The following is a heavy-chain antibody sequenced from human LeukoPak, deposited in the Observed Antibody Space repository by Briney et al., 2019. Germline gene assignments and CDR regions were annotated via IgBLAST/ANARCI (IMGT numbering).Heavy chain of an antibody. Sequence: SETLSLTCAVSRGSISSGGYCWSWIRQPPGKGLEWIGYIYHSGSTYYNPSLKSRVTISVDRSKNQFSLKLSSVTAADTGVYYCARALGVVAANLYGMDVWGKGTTVTVSS. CDR2: IYHSGST. J-gene: IGHJ6*04. CDR3: ARALGVVAANLYGMDV. CDR1: RGSISSGGYC. V-gene: IGHV4-30-2*01. D-gene: IGHD2-15*01.